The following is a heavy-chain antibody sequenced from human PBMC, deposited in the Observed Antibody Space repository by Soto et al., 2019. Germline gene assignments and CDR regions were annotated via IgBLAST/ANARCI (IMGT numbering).Heavy chain of an antibody. CDR2: ISSSSSYI. CDR1: GFTFSSYS. J-gene: IGHJ6*03. Sequence: EVQLVESGGGLVKPGGSLRLSCAASGFTFSSYSMNWVRQAPGKGLEWVSSISSSSSYIYYADSVKGRFTISRDNAKNSLYLQMNRRRAEDTAVYYCARDYGDPMLGGYYYYYYMDVWGKGTTVTVSS. CDR3: ARDYGDPMLGGYYYYYYMDV. V-gene: IGHV3-21*01. D-gene: IGHD4-17*01.